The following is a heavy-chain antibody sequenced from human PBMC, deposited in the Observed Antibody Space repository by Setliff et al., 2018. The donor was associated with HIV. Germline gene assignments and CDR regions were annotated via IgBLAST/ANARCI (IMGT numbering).Heavy chain of an antibody. CDR2: IYTSGST. V-gene: IGHV4-61*02. Sequence: SETLSLTCTVSGGSISSGSYYWNWTRQPAGKGLEWIGRIYTSGSTNYNPSLKSRVTISVDTSKNQFSLRLSFVTAADMAVYYCAREDYYYYGMDVWGQGTTVTVSS. J-gene: IGHJ6*02. CDR3: AREDYYYYGMDV. CDR1: GGSISSGSYY.